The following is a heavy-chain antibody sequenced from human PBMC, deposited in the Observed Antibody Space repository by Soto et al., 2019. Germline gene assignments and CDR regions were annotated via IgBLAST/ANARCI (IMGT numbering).Heavy chain of an antibody. V-gene: IGHV4-30-4*01. Sequence: SETLSLTCTVSGASIKSTDYYWSWIRQAPGKGLEWIGYVYYTGSTYYNPSLMSRLTISVDTSKNQFSLKLTTVTAAETAVYYCVRTAREGAVAPHWFDRWGQGTQVTVSS. J-gene: IGHJ5*02. CDR2: VYYTGST. CDR3: VRTAREGAVAPHWFDR. CDR1: GASIKSTDYY. D-gene: IGHD2-21*02.